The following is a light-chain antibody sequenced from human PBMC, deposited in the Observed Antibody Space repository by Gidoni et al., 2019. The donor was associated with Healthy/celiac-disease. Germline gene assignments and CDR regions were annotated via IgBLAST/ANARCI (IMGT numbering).Light chain of an antibody. V-gene: IGKV3-20*01. CDR1: QSVSSSY. J-gene: IGKJ3*01. Sequence: EIVLTQSPGTLSLSPGERATLCCRASQSVSSSYLAWYQQKPGQAPRLLSYGASSRATGIPDRFSGSGSGTDFTLTISRLEPEDFAVYYCQQYGSSSFTFGPXTKVDIK. CDR3: QQYGSSSFT. CDR2: GAS.